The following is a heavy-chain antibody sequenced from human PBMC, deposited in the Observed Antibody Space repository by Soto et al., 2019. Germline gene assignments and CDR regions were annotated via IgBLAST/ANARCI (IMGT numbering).Heavy chain of an antibody. CDR1: GYTFTSYD. Sequence: QVQLMQSGAEVKKPGASVKVSCKASGYTFTSYDINWVRQATGQGLEWMGWMNPNSGNAGYAQKFQGRVTMTRNTSTSTAYMELSSLRSEDTAVYYCVRSTNDYGDRHWGQGTLVTVSS. CDR3: VRSTNDYGDRH. D-gene: IGHD4-17*01. CDR2: MNPNSGNA. J-gene: IGHJ4*02. V-gene: IGHV1-8*01.